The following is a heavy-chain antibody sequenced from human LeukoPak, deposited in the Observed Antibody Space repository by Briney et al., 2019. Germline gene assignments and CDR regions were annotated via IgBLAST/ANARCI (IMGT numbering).Heavy chain of an antibody. Sequence: ASVKVSCKASGYTFTSYDINWVRQATGQGLEWMGWMNPNSGNTGYAQKFQGRVTITRNTSISTAYMELSSLRSEDTAVYYCARGEGYRAKGFGRYYYYYMDVWGKGTTVTVSS. D-gene: IGHD1-1*01. V-gene: IGHV1-8*03. J-gene: IGHJ6*03. CDR1: GYTFTSYD. CDR2: MNPNSGNT. CDR3: ARGEGYRAKGFGRYYYYYMDV.